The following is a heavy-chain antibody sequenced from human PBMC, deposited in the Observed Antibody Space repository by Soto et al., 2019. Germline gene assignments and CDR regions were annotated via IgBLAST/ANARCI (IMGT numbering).Heavy chain of an antibody. CDR3: ARTRGIQLWEYYFDY. CDR1: GFTFSSYA. Sequence: QVQLVESGGGVVQPGRSLRLSCAASGFTFSSYAMHWVRQAPGKGLEWVAVISSDGSNKYYADSVKGRFTISRDNSKNTLYLQMNSLRAEDTAVYYCARTRGIQLWEYYFDYWGQGTLVTVS. D-gene: IGHD5-18*01. CDR2: ISSDGSNK. V-gene: IGHV3-30-3*01. J-gene: IGHJ4*02.